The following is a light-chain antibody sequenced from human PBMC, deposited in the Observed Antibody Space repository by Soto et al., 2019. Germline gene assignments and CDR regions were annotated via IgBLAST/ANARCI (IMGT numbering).Light chain of an antibody. CDR1: QSISSW. V-gene: IGKV1-5*01. Sequence: DIQMTQSPSSLSASVGDRVTITCRASQSISSWLAWYQQKPGKASKLLIYDASSLESGVPSRFSGSGSGTEFTLTISSLQPDDFTTYYCQQYNSYSQTFGQGPKVDIK. CDR3: QQYNSYSQT. CDR2: DAS. J-gene: IGKJ1*01.